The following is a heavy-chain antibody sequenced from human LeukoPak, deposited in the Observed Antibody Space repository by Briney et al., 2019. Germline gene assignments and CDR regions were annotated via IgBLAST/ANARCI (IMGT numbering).Heavy chain of an antibody. CDR3: AKVLRYYDSSGDTDY. J-gene: IGHJ4*02. CDR2: INGSGSST. V-gene: IGHV3-23*01. D-gene: IGHD3-22*01. Sequence: GGSLRLSCAASGFTFSSYDMSWVRQAPGKGLEWVSAINGSGSSTYYADSVKGRFTISRDNSKNTLYLQMNSLRAEDTAVYYCAKVLRYYDSSGDTDYWGQGTLVTVSS. CDR1: GFTFSSYD.